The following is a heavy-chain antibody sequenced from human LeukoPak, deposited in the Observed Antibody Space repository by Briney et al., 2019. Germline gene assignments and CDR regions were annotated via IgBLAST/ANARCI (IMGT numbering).Heavy chain of an antibody. V-gene: IGHV4-30-4*01. Sequence: SETLSLTCTVSGGSISSYYWSWIRQPPGKGLECIGHIYYSGSTYYNPSLKSRVTISVDTSKNQFSLKLSSVTAADTAVYYCARGRGVPYYYDSSGYYPADYWGQGTLVTVSS. CDR3: ARGRGVPYYYDSSGYYPADY. D-gene: IGHD3-22*01. CDR1: GGSISSYY. J-gene: IGHJ4*02. CDR2: IYYSGST.